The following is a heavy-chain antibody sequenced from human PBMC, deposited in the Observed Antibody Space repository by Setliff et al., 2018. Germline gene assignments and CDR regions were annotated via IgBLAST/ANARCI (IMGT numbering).Heavy chain of an antibody. CDR1: GYSISSGYI. D-gene: IGHD2-21*02. J-gene: IGHJ4*02. V-gene: IGHV4-38-2*02. CDR2: IGHTGSI. Sequence: PSETLSLTCTVSGYSISSGYIWGWIRQPPGKGLEWVGSIGHTGSINYNPSLKSRLTISRDTSKNQVSLKLNSVTATDTAVYYCARDLGHGGDSDYWGQGILGTVS. CDR3: ARDLGHGGDSDY.